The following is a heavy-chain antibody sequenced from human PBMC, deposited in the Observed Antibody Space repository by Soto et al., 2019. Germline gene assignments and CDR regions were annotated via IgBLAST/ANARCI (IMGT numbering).Heavy chain of an antibody. V-gene: IGHV3-23*01. CDR1: GFTFSSYA. J-gene: IGHJ6*02. D-gene: IGHD2-2*01. CDR2: ISGSGGST. Sequence: EVQLLESGGGLVQPGGSLRLSCAASGFTFSSYAMSWVRQAPGKGLEWVSAISGSGGSTYYADSVKGRFTISRDNSKNTLYLQMNSLRAEDTAVYYCAKVTRRPPLVPATIPNGMDVWGQGTTVTVSS. CDR3: AKVTRRPPLVPATIPNGMDV.